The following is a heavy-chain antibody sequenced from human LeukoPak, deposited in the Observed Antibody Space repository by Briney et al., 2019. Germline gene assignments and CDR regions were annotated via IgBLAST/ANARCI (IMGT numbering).Heavy chain of an antibody. CDR3: ARDEGLVVPAANDYYGMDV. D-gene: IGHD2-2*01. CDR2: IIPIFGTA. V-gene: IGHV1-69*13. J-gene: IGHJ6*02. Sequence: SVKVSCKASGGTFSSHAIIWVRQAPGQGLEWMGGIIPIFGTANYAQKFQGRVTITADESTSTAYMELSSLRSEDTAVYYCARDEGLVVPAANDYYGMDVWGQGATVTVSS. CDR1: GGTFSSHA.